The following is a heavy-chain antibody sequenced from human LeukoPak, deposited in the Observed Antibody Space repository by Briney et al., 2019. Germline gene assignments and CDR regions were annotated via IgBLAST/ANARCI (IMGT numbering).Heavy chain of an antibody. Sequence: SETLSLTCTVSGGSISSYYWSWIRQPPGKGLEWIGYIYYSGSTNHNPSLKSRVTISVDTSKNQFSLKLSSVTAADTAVYYCARVGDRDAFDIWGQGTMVTVSS. CDR2: IYYSGST. J-gene: IGHJ3*02. V-gene: IGHV4-59*01. CDR3: ARVGDRDAFDI. CDR1: GGSISSYY.